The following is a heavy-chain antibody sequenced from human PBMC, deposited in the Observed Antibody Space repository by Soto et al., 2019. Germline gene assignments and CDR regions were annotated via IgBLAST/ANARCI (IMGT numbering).Heavy chain of an antibody. V-gene: IGHV5-51*01. J-gene: IGHJ6*02. CDR1: GYSFTTYW. Sequence: GESLKISCKASGYSFTTYWIGWVRQMPGKGLEWMGIIYPGDSDTKYSPSLQGQVSISADTSISTAYLQWTSLKASDTAMYYCARDCGYGYGMDVWGQGTTVTVSS. CDR3: ARDCGYGYGMDV. CDR2: IYPGDSDT. D-gene: IGHD2-15*01.